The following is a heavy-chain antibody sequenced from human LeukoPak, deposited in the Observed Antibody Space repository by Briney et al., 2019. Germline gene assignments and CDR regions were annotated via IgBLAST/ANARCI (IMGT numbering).Heavy chain of an antibody. CDR3: AVLLSRHYHRFDS. CDR2: IYYNGDT. J-gene: IGHJ5*01. V-gene: IGHV4-39*01. Sequence: SETLSLTCTVSGASIRSNIYWGWIRQAPGKGLEWIGTIYYNGDTFYNPSLKSRVTMSVDTSASQFSLKLSSVTAADTAVYYCAVLLSRHYHRFDSWGQGTLVSVSS. CDR1: GASIRSNIY. D-gene: IGHD2/OR15-2a*01.